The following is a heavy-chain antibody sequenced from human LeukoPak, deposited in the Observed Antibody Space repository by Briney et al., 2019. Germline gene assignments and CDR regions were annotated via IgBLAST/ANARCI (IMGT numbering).Heavy chain of an antibody. CDR3: ARDDSGSFDY. J-gene: IGHJ4*02. Sequence: SETLSLTCAVYGGSFSGYYWSWIRQPPGKGLEWIGEINHSGSTNYNPSLKSRVTISVDTSKNQFSLKLSSVTAADTAVYYCARDDSGSFDYWGQGTLVTVSS. CDR2: INHSGST. V-gene: IGHV4-34*01. D-gene: IGHD1-26*01. CDR1: GGSFSGYY.